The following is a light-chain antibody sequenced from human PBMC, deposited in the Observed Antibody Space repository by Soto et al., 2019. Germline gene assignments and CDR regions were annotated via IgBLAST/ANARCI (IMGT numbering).Light chain of an antibody. Sequence: AIRMTQSPSSLSASTGDRVTITCRASQGISSYLAWYQQKPGKAPKLLIYAASTFQSGVPSRFSGSGSGTDFTLTISCLQSEDFATYYCQQYYSYSWTFGQGNKVEIK. CDR1: QGISSY. CDR2: AAS. V-gene: IGKV1-8*01. J-gene: IGKJ1*01. CDR3: QQYYSYSWT.